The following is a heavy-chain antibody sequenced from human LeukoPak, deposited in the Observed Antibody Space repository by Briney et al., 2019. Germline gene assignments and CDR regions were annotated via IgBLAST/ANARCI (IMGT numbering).Heavy chain of an antibody. CDR2: ISSSGSTI. CDR3: ARDLGVLSMIVEDAFDI. CDR1: GFTFNNYE. D-gene: IGHD3-22*01. Sequence: PGGSLRLSCAASGFTFNNYETHWVRQAPGKGLEWVSYISSSGSTIYYADSVKGRFTISRDNAKNSLFLQMNSLRAEDTALYYCARDLGVLSMIVEDAFDIWGQGTMVTVSS. V-gene: IGHV3-48*03. J-gene: IGHJ3*02.